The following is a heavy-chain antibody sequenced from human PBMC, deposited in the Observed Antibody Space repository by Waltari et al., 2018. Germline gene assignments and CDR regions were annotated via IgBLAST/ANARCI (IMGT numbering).Heavy chain of an antibody. CDR3: AGGPPASTAHDIAWALDS. CDR1: ESTLSTYW. CDR2: TNPGDSPP. Sequence: VQVVQSGAEVRKPGESLKISCKISESTLSTYWVAWVRQKPGKGLGWLGRTNPGDSPPTYSPSFQGQVTISADKSIRTAYLQWEYRKTSDTAMYFCAGGPPASTAHDIAWALDSWGQGTPVTVSS. D-gene: IGHD2-15*01. J-gene: IGHJ5*02. V-gene: IGHV5-51*03.